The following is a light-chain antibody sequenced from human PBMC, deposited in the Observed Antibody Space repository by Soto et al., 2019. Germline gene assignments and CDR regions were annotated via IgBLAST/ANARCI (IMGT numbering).Light chain of an antibody. Sequence: EVVLTQSPATLSLSPGESATLSCRASQSVSSYLVWYQQKLGQAPRLLIYDAPNRATGIPARFSGSGSGTDFTLTISSLEPEDFAVYFCQQRSNWPLTFGGGTKVEIK. CDR2: DAP. V-gene: IGKV3-11*01. CDR1: QSVSSY. J-gene: IGKJ4*01. CDR3: QQRSNWPLT.